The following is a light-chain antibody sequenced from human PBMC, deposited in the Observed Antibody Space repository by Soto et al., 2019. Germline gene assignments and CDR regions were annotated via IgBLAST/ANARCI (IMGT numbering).Light chain of an antibody. CDR3: QQYGSSHRT. J-gene: IGKJ1*01. CDR1: QSVSSNY. CDR2: GAS. V-gene: IGKV3-20*01. Sequence: EIALTQSPDTLSLSPGERATLSWGTSQSVSSNYLAWYQQKPGQAPRLLIYGASSRAAGIPDRFSGSGSGTDFTLTITRLETEDLAVYYCQQYGSSHRTFGQGTKVDIK.